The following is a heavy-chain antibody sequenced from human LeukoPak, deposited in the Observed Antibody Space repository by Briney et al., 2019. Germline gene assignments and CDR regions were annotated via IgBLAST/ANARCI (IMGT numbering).Heavy chain of an antibody. V-gene: IGHV3-20*04. CDR2: INWNGGST. CDR3: ARTFEYSSGWYVGLGY. CDR1: GFTFDDYG. Sequence: GGSLRLSCAASGFTFDDYGMSWVRQAPGKGLEWVSGINWNGGSTGYADSVKGRFTISRDNAKNSLYLQMNSLRAEDTALYYCARTFEYSSGWYVGLGYWGQGTLVTVSS. J-gene: IGHJ4*02. D-gene: IGHD6-19*01.